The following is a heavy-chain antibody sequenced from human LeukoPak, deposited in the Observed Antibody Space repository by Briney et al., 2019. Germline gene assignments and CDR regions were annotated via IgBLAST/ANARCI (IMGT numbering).Heavy chain of an antibody. D-gene: IGHD3-22*01. CDR3: ARDPGYYYDSSGDYYGY. Sequence: SETLSLTCTVSGGSISSGDYYWSWIRQPPGKGLEWIGYIYYSGSTYYNPSLKSRVTISVDTSKNQFSLKLSSVSAADTAVYYCARDPGYYYDSSGDYYGYWGQGTLVTVSS. CDR2: IYYSGST. CDR1: GGSISSGDYY. V-gene: IGHV4-30-4*01. J-gene: IGHJ4*02.